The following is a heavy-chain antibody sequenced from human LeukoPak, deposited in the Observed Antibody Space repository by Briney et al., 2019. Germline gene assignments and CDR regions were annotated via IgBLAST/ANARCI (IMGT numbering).Heavy chain of an antibody. D-gene: IGHD3-10*01. CDR1: GFTFSSYA. CDR2: ISGSGGST. Sequence: GGSLRLSCAASGFTFSSYAMSWVRQAPGKGLEWVSAISGSGGSTYYADSVKGRFTISRDNSKNTLYLQMNSLRAEVTAVYYCAKLHTVQLRLWFGELLSYFQHWGQGTLVTVSS. CDR3: AKLHTVQLRLWFGELLSYFQH. J-gene: IGHJ1*01. V-gene: IGHV3-23*01.